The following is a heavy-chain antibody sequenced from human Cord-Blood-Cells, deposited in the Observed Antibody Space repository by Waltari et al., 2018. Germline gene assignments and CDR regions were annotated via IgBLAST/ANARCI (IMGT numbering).Heavy chain of an antibody. D-gene: IGHD6-19*01. CDR2: IKRKTDGGTT. Sequence: EVQLVESGGGLVKPGGSLRLSCAASGFTFSNAWMSWVRHAPGKGLEWVGRIKRKTDGGTTDYAAPVKGRLTISRDDSTNTLYLQMNSLKTEDTAVYYCTAHEAGYWGQGTLVTVSS. CDR3: TAHEAGY. V-gene: IGHV3-15*01. CDR1: GFTFSNAW. J-gene: IGHJ4*02.